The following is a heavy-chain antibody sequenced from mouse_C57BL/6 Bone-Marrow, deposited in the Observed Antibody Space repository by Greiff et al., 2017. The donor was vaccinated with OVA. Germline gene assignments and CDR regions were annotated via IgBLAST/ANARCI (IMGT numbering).Heavy chain of an antibody. CDR1: GFTFSSYG. V-gene: IGHV5-6*02. D-gene: IGHD2-1*01. Sequence: DVKLVESGGDLVKPGGSLKLSCAASGFTFSSYGMSWVRQTPDKRLEWVATISSGGSYTYYPDSVKGRFTISRDNAKNTLYLQMSSLKSEDTAMYYCARRIYYGNWGFYFDYWGQGTTLTVSS. J-gene: IGHJ2*01. CDR3: ARRIYYGNWGFYFDY. CDR2: ISSGGSYT.